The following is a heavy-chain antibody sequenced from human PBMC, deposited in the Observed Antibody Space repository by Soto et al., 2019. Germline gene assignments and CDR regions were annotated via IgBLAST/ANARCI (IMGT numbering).Heavy chain of an antibody. J-gene: IGHJ4*02. CDR3: ALVGAPLLGY. CDR2: ISYDGSNK. Sequence: QVQLVESGGGVVQPGRSLRLSCAASGFTFSSYGMHWVRQAPGKGLEWVAVISYDGSNKYYADSVKGRFTISRDNSKNTLYLQMNSLRAEDTAVYYCALVGAPLLGYWGQGTLVTVSS. CDR1: GFTFSSYG. D-gene: IGHD1-26*01. V-gene: IGHV3-30*03.